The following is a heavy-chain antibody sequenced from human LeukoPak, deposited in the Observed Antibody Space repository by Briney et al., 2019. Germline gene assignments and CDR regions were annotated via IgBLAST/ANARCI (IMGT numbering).Heavy chain of an antibody. CDR2: ISYDGSKK. CDR3: AKDWEYRVYDVGGFDY. V-gene: IGHV3-30*18. D-gene: IGHD5/OR15-5a*01. Sequence: GGSLRLSCTASGFTFSTYGMHWVRQAPGKGLEWVATISYDGSKKYYADSVKGRFTISRDNSKNTLYLQMDSLRNEDTAVFYCAKDWEYRVYDVGGFDYWGQGTLVTVSS. CDR1: GFTFSTYG. J-gene: IGHJ4*02.